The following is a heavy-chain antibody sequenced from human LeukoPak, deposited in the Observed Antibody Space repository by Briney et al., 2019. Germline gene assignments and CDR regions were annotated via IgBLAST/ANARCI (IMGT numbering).Heavy chain of an antibody. J-gene: IGHJ1*01. CDR1: GFTFSSYG. Sequence: GGSLRLSCAASGFTFSSYGMHWVRQAPGKGLEWVSFIRYDGSNKYYADSVKSRFTISRDNSKNTLYLQMNSLRAEDTAVHYCAKGDYSSGWAFQHWGQGTLVTVSS. CDR3: AKGDYSSGWAFQH. V-gene: IGHV3-30*02. D-gene: IGHD6-19*01. CDR2: IRYDGSNK.